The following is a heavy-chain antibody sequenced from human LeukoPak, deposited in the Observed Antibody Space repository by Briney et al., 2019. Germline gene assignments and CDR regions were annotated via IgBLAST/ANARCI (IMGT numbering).Heavy chain of an antibody. CDR2: ISYDGSNK. CDR1: GFTFSSYA. V-gene: IGHV3-30*04. CDR3: AKESEDIVVVVAAHYYFDY. J-gene: IGHJ4*02. D-gene: IGHD2-15*01. Sequence: GRSLRLSCAASGFTFSSYAMHWVRQAPGKGLEWVAVISYDGSNKYYADSVKGRFTISRDNSKNTLYLQMNSLRAEDTAVYYCAKESEDIVVVVAAHYYFDYWGQGTLVTVSS.